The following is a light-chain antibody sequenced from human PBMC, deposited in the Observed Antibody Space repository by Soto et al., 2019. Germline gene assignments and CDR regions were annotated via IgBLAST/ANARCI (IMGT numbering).Light chain of an antibody. CDR2: EDN. J-gene: IGLJ2*01. CDR1: SGSIASNY. V-gene: IGLV6-57*04. Sequence: NFMLTQPHSVSESPGKTVTISFTRSSGSIASNYVQWYQQRPGSAPTTVIYEDNQRPSGVPDRFSGSIDISSNSASLTSSGLKTEDEADYCCQSYDSSAVVFGGGTKLTVL. CDR3: QSYDSSAVV.